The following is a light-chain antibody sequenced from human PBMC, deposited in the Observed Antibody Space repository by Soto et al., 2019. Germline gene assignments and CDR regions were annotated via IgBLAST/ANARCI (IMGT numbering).Light chain of an antibody. Sequence: QSVLTQPPSVSGAPRQRVTISCTGSSSNIGAGYDVHWYQQLPGTAPKILIYGNSNRPSGVPDRFSGSKSGTSASLAITGLQADDEADYYCQSFDSSLSIAFGGGTKLTVL. J-gene: IGLJ2*01. CDR1: SSNIGAGYD. V-gene: IGLV1-40*01. CDR2: GNS. CDR3: QSFDSSLSIA.